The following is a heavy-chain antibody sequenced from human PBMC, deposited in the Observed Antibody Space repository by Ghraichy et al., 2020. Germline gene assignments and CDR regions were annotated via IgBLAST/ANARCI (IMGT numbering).Heavy chain of an antibody. D-gene: IGHD3-10*01. J-gene: IGHJ4*02. CDR2: ISHDGSSK. CDR1: GFTFSRSD. CDR3: ARDYFGSGRGGLDY. Sequence: LTCAGSGFTFSRSDMHWVRQAPGKGLEWTVVISHDGSSKYYAGSVRGRFTISRDNSRNTLSLQMNNLRPEDTAVYYCARDYFGSGRGGLDYWGQGTLVTVSS. V-gene: IGHV3-30*04.